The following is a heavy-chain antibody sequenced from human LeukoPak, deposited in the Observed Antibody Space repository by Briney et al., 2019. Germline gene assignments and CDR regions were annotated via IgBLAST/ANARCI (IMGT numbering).Heavy chain of an antibody. V-gene: IGHV4-4*07. Sequence: SETLSLTCSVSHDSISSYDWSWIRQPAGKGLEWIGRIYTTGSTNYNPSLKSRVTMSVDTSKNQFSLKLSSVTAADTAVYYCASSRDGYNLNYFDYWGQGTLVTVSS. D-gene: IGHD5-24*01. CDR3: ASSRDGYNLNYFDY. J-gene: IGHJ4*02. CDR1: HDSISSYD. CDR2: IYTTGST.